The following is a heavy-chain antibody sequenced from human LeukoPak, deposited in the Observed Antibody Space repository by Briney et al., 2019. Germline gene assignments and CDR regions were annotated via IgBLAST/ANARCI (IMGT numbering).Heavy chain of an antibody. J-gene: IGHJ4*02. CDR2: IYRGGST. Sequence: GGSLRLSCAASGFTVGSNYMSWVRQAPGKGLEWVSIIYRGGSTNYADSVKGRFTISRDTSKNTLYLQMNSLRAEDTAVYYCARDNYYDSSGYYRYYFDYWGQGTLVTVSS. CDR3: ARDNYYDSSGYYRYYFDY. D-gene: IGHD3-22*01. CDR1: GFTVGSNY. V-gene: IGHV3-66*01.